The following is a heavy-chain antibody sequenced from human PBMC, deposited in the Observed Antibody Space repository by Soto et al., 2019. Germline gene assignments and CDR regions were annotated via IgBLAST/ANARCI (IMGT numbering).Heavy chain of an antibody. D-gene: IGHD6-19*01. CDR1: GYTFTDYY. J-gene: IGHJ6*02. V-gene: IGHV1-2*02. CDR2: INPNSGGT. Sequence: ASVKVSCKAAGYTFTDYYMHWVRQAPGQGLEWMGWINPNSGGTNYAQKFQGRVTMTRDTSISTAYMELNRLRSDDTAVYYCARDQSPSSGWPGMDVWGQGTTVTVSS. CDR3: ARDQSPSSGWPGMDV.